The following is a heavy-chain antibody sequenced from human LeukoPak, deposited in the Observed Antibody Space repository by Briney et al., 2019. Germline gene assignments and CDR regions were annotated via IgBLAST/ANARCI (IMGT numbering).Heavy chain of an antibody. D-gene: IGHD5-18*01. CDR2: IDPSGGSA. CDR1: GYTFINYY. CDR3: ARPVDTASLVN. J-gene: IGHJ4*02. Sequence: ASVKVSCKASGYTFINYYMHWVRQAPGQGLEWMGIIDPSGGSAYYAQKFQGRVTMTSDVSTSTFHMELSSLRSEDTAVYYCARPVDTASLVNWGQGTLVTVSS. V-gene: IGHV1-46*01.